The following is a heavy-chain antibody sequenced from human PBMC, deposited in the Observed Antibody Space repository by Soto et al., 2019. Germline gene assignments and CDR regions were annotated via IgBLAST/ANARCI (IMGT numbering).Heavy chain of an antibody. CDR1: GGSVSSGSYY. J-gene: IGHJ4*02. V-gene: IGHV4-61*03. D-gene: IGHD3-3*02. Sequence: SETLSLTCTVSGGSVSSGSYYWSWIRQPPGKGLEWIGYIYYSGSTNYNPSLKSRVTISVDTSKNHFSLKLTSVTAADTAVYYCAALHSWTGPWTHTRLDYWGQGTLVTVSS. CDR2: IYYSGST. CDR3: AALHSWTGPWTHTRLDY.